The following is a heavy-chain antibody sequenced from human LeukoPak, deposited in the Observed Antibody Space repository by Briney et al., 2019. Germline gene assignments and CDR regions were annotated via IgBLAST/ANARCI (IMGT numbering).Heavy chain of an antibody. CDR1: GFTFSSYS. V-gene: IGHV3-48*04. CDR3: ARVIGSYGDSAY. CDR2: ISSTSSAI. Sequence: PGGSLRLSCAASGFTFSSYSMNCVRQAPGKGLEWLSYISSTSSAIYYADSLKGRFIISRDNAKNSLYLQMNSLRAEDTAVYYCARVIGSYGDSAYWGQGTLVTVSS. D-gene: IGHD3-16*01. J-gene: IGHJ4*02.